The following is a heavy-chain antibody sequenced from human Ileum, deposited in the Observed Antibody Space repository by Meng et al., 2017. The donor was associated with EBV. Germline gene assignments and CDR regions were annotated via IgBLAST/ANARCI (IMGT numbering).Heavy chain of an antibody. V-gene: IGHV4-4*02. D-gene: IGHD1-7*01. Sequence: VQWTESGQGLVRPSGTLSLTCTVSGDSISSDIWWSWVRQPPGKGLEWIGEVYHRGDTNYNPSLKSRVDISVDKSKNQFYLSLFSVTAADTAVYYCGRDQGRELINHWGQGTLVTVSS. CDR2: VYHRGDT. J-gene: IGHJ4*02. CDR1: GDSISSDIW. CDR3: GRDQGRELINH.